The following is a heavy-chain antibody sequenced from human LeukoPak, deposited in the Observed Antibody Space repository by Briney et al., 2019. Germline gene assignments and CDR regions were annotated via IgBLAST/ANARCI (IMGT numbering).Heavy chain of an antibody. V-gene: IGHV3-23*01. CDR2: IIDTGGAT. Sequence: PGGSLRLSCAASGFSFSSFAMTWVRQAPGKGLEWVSGIIDTGGATYYADSVKGRFTISRDNSKITLFLQMNSLRAEDTAVYYCAKFNGHPTTNYYMDVWGEGTTVTVSS. J-gene: IGHJ6*04. CDR3: AKFNGHPTTNYYMDV. D-gene: IGHD3-10*01. CDR1: GFSFSSFA.